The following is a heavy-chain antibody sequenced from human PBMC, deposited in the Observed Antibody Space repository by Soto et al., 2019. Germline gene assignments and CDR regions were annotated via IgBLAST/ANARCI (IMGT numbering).Heavy chain of an antibody. J-gene: IGHJ4*02. D-gene: IGHD1-1*01. CDR3: ARERGAYKYFDY. CDR2: INTYNGNI. CDR1: GYMFASYG. V-gene: IGHV1-18*01. Sequence: QVQLVQSGAEVKKPGASVKVSCKVSGYMFASYGISWARQAPGQGLEWMGWINTYNGNIDYAQKFQGRVTMTTDTSTSTAYMELRGLGSDDTALYSCARERGAYKYFDYWGQGTLVTVSS.